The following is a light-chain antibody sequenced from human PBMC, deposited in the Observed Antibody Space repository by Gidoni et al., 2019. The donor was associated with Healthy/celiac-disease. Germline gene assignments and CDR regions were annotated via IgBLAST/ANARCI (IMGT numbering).Light chain of an antibody. Sequence: IFFPHSPGTLSLSPGERATLSCRASQSVSSSYLAWYQQKPGQAPRLLIYGASSRATGIPDRFSGSGSGTDFTLTISRLEPEDFAVYYCQQYGSSPWTFXQXTKVEIK. J-gene: IGKJ1*01. V-gene: IGKV3-20*01. CDR2: GAS. CDR1: QSVSSSY. CDR3: QQYGSSPWT.